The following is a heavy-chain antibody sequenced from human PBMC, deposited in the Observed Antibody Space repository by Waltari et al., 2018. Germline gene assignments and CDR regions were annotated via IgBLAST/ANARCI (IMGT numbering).Heavy chain of an antibody. V-gene: IGHV1-18*01. CDR1: GYTFTSYG. CDR3: ARDSRLAYYDFWSGYSGGNAFDI. CDR2: ISAYNGNT. Sequence: QVQLVQSGAEVKKPGASVKVSCKASGYTFTSYGLSWVRQAPGQGLERMGWISAYNGNTNYAQKLQGRVTMTTDTSTSTAYMELRSLRSDDTAVYYCARDSRLAYYDFWSGYSGGNAFDIWGQGTMVTVSS. D-gene: IGHD3-3*01. J-gene: IGHJ3*02.